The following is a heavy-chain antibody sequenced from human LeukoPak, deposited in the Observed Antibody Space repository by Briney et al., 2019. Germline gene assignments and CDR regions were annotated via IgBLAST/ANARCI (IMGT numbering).Heavy chain of an antibody. D-gene: IGHD5-24*01. CDR2: IYYSGST. CDR1: GGSISSYY. Sequence: SETLSLTCTVSGGSISSYYWSWIRQPPGKGLAWIGYIYYSGSTNYNPSLKSRVTISVDTSKNQFSLKLSSVTAADTAVYYCARGLLDGYTHPAAFNIWGQGTMVTVSS. CDR3: ARGLLDGYTHPAAFNI. V-gene: IGHV4-59*01. J-gene: IGHJ3*02.